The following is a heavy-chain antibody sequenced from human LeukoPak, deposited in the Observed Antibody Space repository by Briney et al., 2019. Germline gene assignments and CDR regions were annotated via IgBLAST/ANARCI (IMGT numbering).Heavy chain of an antibody. CDR3: ARQREAYYDDSSGYSFLYYFDY. D-gene: IGHD3-22*01. V-gene: IGHV4-59*08. CDR1: GGSIRSYY. J-gene: IGHJ4*02. Sequence: SETLSLTCTVSGGSIRSYYWSWIRQPPGKGLEWIGYIYNSGSTNYNPSLKSRVTISVDTSKNQFSLKLSSVTAADTAVYYCARQREAYYDDSSGYSFLYYFDYWGQGTLVTVSS. CDR2: IYNSGST.